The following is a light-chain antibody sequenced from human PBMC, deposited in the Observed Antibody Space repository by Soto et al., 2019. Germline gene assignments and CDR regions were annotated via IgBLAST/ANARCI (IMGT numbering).Light chain of an antibody. CDR3: HQYGGSST. V-gene: IGKV3-20*01. Sequence: IVLTQSPGTLSLSPGERATLSCRASQSVSNNYLAWYQQKPGQAPRLLIYGASSRATGFPDRFSGSGSGTDFTLTISRLDPEDFAVYYCHQYGGSSTFGQGTKVDIK. CDR2: GAS. J-gene: IGKJ1*01. CDR1: QSVSNNY.